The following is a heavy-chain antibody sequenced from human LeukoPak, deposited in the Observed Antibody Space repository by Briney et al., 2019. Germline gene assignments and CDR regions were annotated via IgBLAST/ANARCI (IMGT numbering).Heavy chain of an antibody. CDR2: IYYSGST. CDR3: ASWGWGDIVVVPAATDAFDI. D-gene: IGHD2-2*01. CDR1: GGSISSSSYY. V-gene: IGHV4-39*01. J-gene: IGHJ3*02. Sequence: SETLSLTCTVSGGSISSSSYYWGWIRQPPGQGLEWIGSIYYSGSTYYYPSLQSLVTISVDTSKNQFSLKLSSVTAADTAVYYCASWGWGDIVVVPAATDAFDIWGQGTMVTVSS.